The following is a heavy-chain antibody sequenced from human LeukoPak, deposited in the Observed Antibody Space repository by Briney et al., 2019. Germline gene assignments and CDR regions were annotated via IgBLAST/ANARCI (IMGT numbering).Heavy chain of an antibody. D-gene: IGHD1-26*01. CDR3: AARPWEIDH. CDR2: IYHSGNT. V-gene: IGHV4-4*02. CDR1: RGSISNKYW. Sequence: SGTLSLTCAVSRGSISNKYWWSWVRQPPGKGLEWIGEIYHSGNTNYNPSLKSRVTISVDKSKNQFSLKLSAVTAADTAVYYCAARPWEIDHWGQGTLVTVSS. J-gene: IGHJ4*02.